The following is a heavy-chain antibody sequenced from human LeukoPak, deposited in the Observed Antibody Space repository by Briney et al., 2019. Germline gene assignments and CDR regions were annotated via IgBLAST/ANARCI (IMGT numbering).Heavy chain of an antibody. Sequence: PSETLSLTCAVYGGSFSGYYWSWIRQPPGKGLEWIGEINHSGSTNYNPSPKSRVTISVDTSKNQFSLKLSSVTAADTAVYYCARNLYHMSPPSYWGQGTLVTVSS. V-gene: IGHV4-34*01. CDR3: ARNLYHMSPPSY. CDR2: INHSGST. CDR1: GGSFSGYY. J-gene: IGHJ4*02. D-gene: IGHD1-14*01.